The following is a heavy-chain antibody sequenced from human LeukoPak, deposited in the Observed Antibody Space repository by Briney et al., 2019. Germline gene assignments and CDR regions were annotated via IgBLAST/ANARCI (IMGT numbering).Heavy chain of an antibody. CDR2: ITSKAYGATR. CDR3: SRHIVGARTYFDY. V-gene: IGHV3-49*04. Sequence: RSLRLSCTASGFTFGDYAMSWVRQAPGEGLEWVGFITSKAYGATRDYAASVKGRFTISRDDSKSIAYLQMNSLKTEDTAVYYCSRHIVGARTYFDYWGQGALVTVSS. CDR1: GFTFGDYA. J-gene: IGHJ4*02. D-gene: IGHD1-26*01.